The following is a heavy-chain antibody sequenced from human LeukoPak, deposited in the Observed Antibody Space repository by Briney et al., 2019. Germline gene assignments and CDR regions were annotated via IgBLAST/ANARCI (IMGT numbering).Heavy chain of an antibody. D-gene: IGHD3-3*01. CDR1: GYTLTELS. V-gene: IGHV1-24*01. J-gene: IGHJ4*02. CDR2: FDPEDGET. CDR3: ATYCSRYDFWSGYLPMYYFDY. Sequence: ASVKVSCKVSGYTLTELSMHWVRQAPGKGLEWMGGFDPEDGETIYAQKFQGRVTMTEDTSTDTAYMELSSLRSEDTAVYYCATYCSRYDFWSGYLPMYYFDYWGQGTLVTVSS.